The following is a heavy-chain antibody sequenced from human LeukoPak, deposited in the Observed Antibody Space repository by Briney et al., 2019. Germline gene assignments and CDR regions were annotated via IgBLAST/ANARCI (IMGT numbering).Heavy chain of an antibody. V-gene: IGHV3-23*01. CDR1: GFTFSSYA. J-gene: IGHJ6*03. D-gene: IGHD3-22*01. CDR2: ISGSGGST. CDR3: AKDTDGGYYYYMDV. Sequence: GGSLRLSCAASGFTFSSYAMSWVRQAPGKGLEWVSAISGSGGSTYYADSVKGRFTISRDNSKNTLYLQMNSLRAEDTAVYYCAKDTDGGYYYYMDVWGKGTTVTVSS.